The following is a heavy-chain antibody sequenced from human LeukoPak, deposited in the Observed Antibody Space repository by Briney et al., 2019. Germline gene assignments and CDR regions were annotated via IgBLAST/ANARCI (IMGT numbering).Heavy chain of an antibody. D-gene: IGHD3-22*01. V-gene: IGHV3-21*01. CDR2: ITSSSSYI. CDR1: GFTFSSYS. Sequence: KPGGSLRLSCAASGFTFSSYSMNWVRQAPGKGLQWVSSITSSSSYIYYADSVKGRFTISRDNAKNSLYLQMNSLRAEDTAVYYCARHVVAVGFDYWGQGTLVTVSS. J-gene: IGHJ4*02. CDR3: ARHVVAVGFDY.